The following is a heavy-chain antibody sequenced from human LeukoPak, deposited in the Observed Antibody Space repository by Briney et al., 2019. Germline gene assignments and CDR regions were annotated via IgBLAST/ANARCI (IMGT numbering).Heavy chain of an antibody. D-gene: IGHD5-24*01. J-gene: IGHJ4*02. CDR3: ASHYGYNHVMFDY. Sequence: GGSQTLSCAASGFTFSNYWMSWVRQARGKGLEWVANIKQGGREKNYVDSVKGVFTISRDNDENSLSLQIHTLRADHTPVYYCASHYGYNHVMFDYWGQGTLVTVSS. CDR2: IKQGGREK. CDR1: GFTFSNYW. V-gene: IGHV3-7*05.